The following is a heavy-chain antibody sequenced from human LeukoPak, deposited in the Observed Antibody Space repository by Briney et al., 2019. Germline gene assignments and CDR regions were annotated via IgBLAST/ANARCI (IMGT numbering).Heavy chain of an antibody. Sequence: ASLKVSSKASGYTFTGYYMHWVRQAPGQGLEWMGRINPNSGGTNYAQKFQGRVTMTRDTSISTAYMELSRLRSDDTAVYFCARASMVRGVKEWGQGTLVTVSS. J-gene: IGHJ4*02. CDR1: GYTFTGYY. D-gene: IGHD3-10*01. V-gene: IGHV1-2*06. CDR3: ARASMVRGVKE. CDR2: INPNSGGT.